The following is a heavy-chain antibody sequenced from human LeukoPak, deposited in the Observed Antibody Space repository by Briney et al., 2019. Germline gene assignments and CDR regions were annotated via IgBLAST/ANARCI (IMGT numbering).Heavy chain of an antibody. CDR1: GGSFSGYY. V-gene: IGHV4-34*01. Sequence: SETLSLTCAVYGGSFSGYYWSWIRQPPGKGLEWIGEINHSGSTNYNPSLKSRVTISVDTSKNQFSLKLSSVTAADTAVYYCAGGWRRLPLNLNWFDPWGQGTLVTVSS. J-gene: IGHJ5*02. D-gene: IGHD4-17*01. CDR2: INHSGST. CDR3: AGGWRRLPLNLNWFDP.